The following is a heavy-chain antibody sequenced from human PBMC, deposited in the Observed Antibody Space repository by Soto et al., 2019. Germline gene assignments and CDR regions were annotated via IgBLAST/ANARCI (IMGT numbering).Heavy chain of an antibody. Sequence: EVQLLESGGGLVQPGGSLRLSCAASGFTFSSYAMSWVRQAPGKGLEWVSAIGGSGGSTYYADSVKGRFTISRDNSKNTLYLQMNSLRAEDTAVYYCAKDRLLYYYYYYMDVWGKGTTVTVSS. J-gene: IGHJ6*03. CDR2: IGGSGGST. V-gene: IGHV3-23*01. CDR1: GFTFSSYA. D-gene: IGHD2-15*01. CDR3: AKDRLLYYYYYYMDV.